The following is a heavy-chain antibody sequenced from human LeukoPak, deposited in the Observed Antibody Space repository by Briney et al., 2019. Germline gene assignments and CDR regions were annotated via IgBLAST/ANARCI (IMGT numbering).Heavy chain of an antibody. CDR2: IFYSGST. J-gene: IGHJ6*03. CDR1: GGSISISGFY. CDR3: ARVPRSYYYYYYMDV. Sequence: SETLSLTCTVSGGSISISGFYWGWIRQPPGKGPEWFGSIFYSGSTYYNPSLKSRVTMSADTSKNQFSLKLSSVTAADTAVYYCARVPRSYYYYYYMDVWGKGTTVTVSS. V-gene: IGHV4-39*07.